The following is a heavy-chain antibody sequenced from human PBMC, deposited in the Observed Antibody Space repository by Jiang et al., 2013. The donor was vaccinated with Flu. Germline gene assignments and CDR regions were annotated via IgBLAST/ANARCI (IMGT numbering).Heavy chain of an antibody. CDR1: GYTFTNCD. J-gene: IGHJ3*02. D-gene: IGHD3-16*02. Sequence: EVKKPGASMKVSCKASGYTFTNCDINWVRQATGQGLEWMGWMNPNSGNTGYAQKFQGRVTMTTNTSISTAYMELSSLRSEDTAVYYCARGLDYGYIWGSYRSDAFDIWGQGTMVTVSS. CDR3: ARGLDYGYIWGSYRSDAFDI. V-gene: IGHV1-8*01. CDR2: MNPNSGNT.